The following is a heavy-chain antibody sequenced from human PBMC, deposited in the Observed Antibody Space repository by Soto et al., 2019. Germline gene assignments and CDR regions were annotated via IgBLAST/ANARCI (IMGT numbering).Heavy chain of an antibody. CDR3: ARQLIGYCSSTSCPNHYGMDV. V-gene: IGHV5-51*01. CDR1: GYSFTSYW. Sequence: GESLKISCKGSGYSFTSYWIGWVRQMPGKGLEWMGIIYPGDSGTRYSPSFQGHVTISADKSISTAYLQWSSLKASDTAMYYCARQLIGYCSSTSCPNHYGMDVWGQGTTVTVSS. J-gene: IGHJ6*02. CDR2: IYPGDSGT. D-gene: IGHD2-2*01.